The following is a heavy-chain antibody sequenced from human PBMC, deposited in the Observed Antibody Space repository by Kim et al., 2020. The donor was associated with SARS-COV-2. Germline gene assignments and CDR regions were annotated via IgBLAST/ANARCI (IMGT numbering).Heavy chain of an antibody. CDR3: ARAPGEMATSYYYYGMDV. V-gene: IGHV3-53*01. Sequence: GGSLRLSCAASGFTVSSNYMSWVRQAPGKGLEWVSVIYSGGSTYYADSVKGRFTISRDNSKNTLYLQMNSLRAGDTAVYYCARAPGEMATSYYYYGMDVWGQGTTVTVSS. D-gene: IGHD3-16*01. CDR2: IYSGGST. CDR1: GFTVSSNY. J-gene: IGHJ6*02.